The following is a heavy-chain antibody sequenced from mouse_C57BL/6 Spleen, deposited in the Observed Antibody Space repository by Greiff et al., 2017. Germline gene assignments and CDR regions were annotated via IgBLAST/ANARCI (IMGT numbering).Heavy chain of an antibody. J-gene: IGHJ2*01. CDR2: ISYDGSN. Sequence: VQLKESGPGLVKPSQSLSLTCSVTGYSITSGYYWNWIRQFPGNKLEWMGYISYDGSNNYNPSLKNRISITRDTSKNQFFLKLNSVTTEDTATYYCARVELGRLDFDYWGQGTTLTVSS. CDR3: ARVELGRLDFDY. CDR1: GYSITSGYY. D-gene: IGHD4-1*01. V-gene: IGHV3-6*01.